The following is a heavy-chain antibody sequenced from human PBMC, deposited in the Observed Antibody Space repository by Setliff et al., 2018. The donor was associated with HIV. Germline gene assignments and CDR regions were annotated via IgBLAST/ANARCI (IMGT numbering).Heavy chain of an antibody. CDR1: GFTFSDYY. J-gene: IGHJ4*02. CDR2: ISSSGSTI. D-gene: IGHD5-18*01. Sequence: GGSLRLSCAASGFTFSDYYMSWIRQAPGKGLEWISYISSSGSTIYYADSVKGRFTISRDNAKNSLYLQMNSLRAEDMALYYCARGYSYGYYFDYWGQGTLVTVSS. V-gene: IGHV3-11*01. CDR3: ARGYSYGYYFDY.